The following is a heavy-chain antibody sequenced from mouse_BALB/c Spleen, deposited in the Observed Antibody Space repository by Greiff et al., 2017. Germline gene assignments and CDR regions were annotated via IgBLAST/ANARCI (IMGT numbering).Heavy chain of an antibody. CDR3: ARGDDGYPF. D-gene: IGHD2-3*01. V-gene: IGHV5-6*02. Sequence: DVMLVESGGDLVKPGGSLKLSCAASGFTFSSYGMSWVRQTPDKRLEWVATISSGGSYTYYPDSVKGRFTISRDNAKNTLYLQMSSLKSEDTAMYYCARGDDGYPFWGQGTSVTVSS. CDR1: GFTFSSYG. J-gene: IGHJ4*01. CDR2: ISSGGSYT.